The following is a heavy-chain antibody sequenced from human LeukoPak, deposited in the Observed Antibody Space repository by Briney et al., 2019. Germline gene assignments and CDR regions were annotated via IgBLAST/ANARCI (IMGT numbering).Heavy chain of an antibody. Sequence: GESLKISCKGSGYSFANYWIGWVRQMPGKGLEWMGIIYPGDSDTRYSPSFQGQVTISADKSISTAYLQWSSLKASDTAMYYCASPYCSSTSCSFDAFDIWGQGTMVTVSS. CDR1: GYSFANYW. CDR3: ASPYCSSTSCSFDAFDI. CDR2: IYPGDSDT. J-gene: IGHJ3*02. D-gene: IGHD2-2*01. V-gene: IGHV5-51*01.